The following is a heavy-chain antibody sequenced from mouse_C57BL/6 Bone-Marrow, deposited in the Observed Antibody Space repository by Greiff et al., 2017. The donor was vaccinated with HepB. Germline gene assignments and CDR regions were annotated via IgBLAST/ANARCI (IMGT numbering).Heavy chain of an antibody. Sequence: EVQLVESGGGLVQPKGSLKLSCAASGFSFNTYAMNWVRQAPGKGLEWVARIRSKSNNYATYYADSVKDRFTISRDDSESMLYLQMNNLKTEDTAMYYCVRHALYDYDGPMGWDYWGQGTSVTVSS. J-gene: IGHJ4*01. CDR1: GFSFNTYA. CDR3: VRHALYDYDGPMGWDY. CDR2: IRSKSNNYAT. D-gene: IGHD2-4*01. V-gene: IGHV10-1*01.